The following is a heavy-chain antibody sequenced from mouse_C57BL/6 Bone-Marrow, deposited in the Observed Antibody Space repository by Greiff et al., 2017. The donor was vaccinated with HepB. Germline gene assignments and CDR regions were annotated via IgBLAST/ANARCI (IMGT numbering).Heavy chain of an antibody. V-gene: IGHV5-16*01. Sequence: DVMLVESEGGLVQPGSSMKLSCTASGFTFSDYYMAWVRQVPEKGLEWVANINYDGSSTYYLDSLKSRFIISRDNAKNILYLQMSSLKSEDTATYYCARDDGYDGFAYWGQGTLVTVSA. CDR3: ARDDGYDGFAY. CDR1: GFTFSDYY. J-gene: IGHJ3*01. D-gene: IGHD2-2*01. CDR2: INYDGSST.